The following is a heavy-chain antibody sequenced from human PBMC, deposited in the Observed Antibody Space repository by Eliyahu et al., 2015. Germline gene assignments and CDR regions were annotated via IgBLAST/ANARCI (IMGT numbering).Heavy chain of an antibody. CDR2: INHSGST. CDR3: ARVSQTESFDY. J-gene: IGHJ4*02. V-gene: IGHV4-34*01. Sequence: QVQLQQWGAGLLKPSETLSLTCAXYGGSFSGYYWSWIRQPPGKGLEWIGEINHSGSTNYNPSLKSRVTISVDTSKNQFSLKLSSVTAADTAVYYCARVSQTESFDYWGQGTLVTVSS. CDR1: GGSFSGYY.